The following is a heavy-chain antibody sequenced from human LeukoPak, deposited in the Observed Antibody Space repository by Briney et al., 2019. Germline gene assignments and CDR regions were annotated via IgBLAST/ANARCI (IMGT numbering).Heavy chain of an antibody. CDR2: IIPILGIA. V-gene: IGHV1-69*04. Sequence: SVKVSCKASGGTFSSYAISWVRQAPGQGLEWMGRIIPILGIANYAQKFQGRVTITADKSTSTAYMELSSLRSEDTAVYYCARESKPTYYYDSSGKGNAFDIWGQGTMVTVSS. J-gene: IGHJ3*02. CDR3: ARESKPTYYYDSSGKGNAFDI. CDR1: GGTFSSYA. D-gene: IGHD3-22*01.